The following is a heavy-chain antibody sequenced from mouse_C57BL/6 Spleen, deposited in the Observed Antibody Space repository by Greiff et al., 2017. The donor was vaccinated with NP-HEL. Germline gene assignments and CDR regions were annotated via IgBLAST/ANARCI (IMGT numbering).Heavy chain of an antibody. CDR3: ARENLVAHWYFDV. CDR1: GYAFSSSW. Sequence: VQLQQSGPELVKPGASVKISCKASGYAFSSSWMNWVKQRPGKGLEWIGRIYPGDGDTNYNGKFKGKATLTADKSSSTAYMQLSSLTSEDSAVYFCARENLVAHWYFDVWGTGTTVTVSS. V-gene: IGHV1-82*01. D-gene: IGHD1-1*01. CDR2: IYPGDGDT. J-gene: IGHJ1*03.